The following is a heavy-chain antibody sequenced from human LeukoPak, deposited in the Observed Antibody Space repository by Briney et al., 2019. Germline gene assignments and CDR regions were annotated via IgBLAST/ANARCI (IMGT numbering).Heavy chain of an antibody. CDR3: ATGPSIVVVIPQTAPFDY. V-gene: IGHV1-24*01. D-gene: IGHD3-22*01. CDR2: FDPEDGET. J-gene: IGHJ4*02. CDR1: GYTLTELS. Sequence: ASVKVSCKVSGYTLTELSMHWARQAPGKGLEWMGGFDPEDGETIYAQKFQGRVTMTEDTSTDTAYMELSSLRSEDTAVYYCATGPSIVVVIPQTAPFDYWGQGTLVTVSS.